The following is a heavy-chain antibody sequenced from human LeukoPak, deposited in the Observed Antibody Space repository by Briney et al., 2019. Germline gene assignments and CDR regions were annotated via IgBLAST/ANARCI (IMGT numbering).Heavy chain of an antibody. J-gene: IGHJ4*02. CDR1: GFTFSSYG. V-gene: IGHV3-33*06. CDR3: AKGPPADDAVDQGNFDY. D-gene: IGHD6-19*01. CDR2: IWYDGSNK. Sequence: PGGSLRLSCAASGFTFSSYGMYWVRQAPGKGLEWVAVIWYDGSNKHYADSVKGRFTISRDNSKNTLYLQMNSLRVEDTAAYYCAKGPPADDAVDQGNFDYWGQGTLVTVSS.